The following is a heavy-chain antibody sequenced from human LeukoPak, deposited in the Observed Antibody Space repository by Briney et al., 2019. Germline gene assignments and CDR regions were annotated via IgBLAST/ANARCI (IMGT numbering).Heavy chain of an antibody. J-gene: IGHJ4*02. CDR3: AKGEYFDY. V-gene: IGHV3-30*18. CDR1: GFTFSSYG. CDR2: ISYDGSNK. Sequence: TGGSLRLSCAASGFTFSSYGMHWVRQAPGKGLEWGAVISYDGSNKYYADSVKGRFTISRDNSKNTLYLQMNSLRAEDTAVYYCAKGEYFDYWGQGTLVTASS.